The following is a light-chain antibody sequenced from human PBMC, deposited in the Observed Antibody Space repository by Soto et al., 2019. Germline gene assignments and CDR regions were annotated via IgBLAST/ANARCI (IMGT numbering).Light chain of an antibody. CDR3: CSYAGSSTLV. CDR2: EVS. CDR1: SSDVGSYNL. J-gene: IGLJ2*01. Sequence: QSALTQPASVSGSPGQSITISCTGTSSDVGSYNLVSWYQQHPGKAPKLMIYEVSKWPSWVSNRFSGSKSGNTASLTISGLQAEDEANYYCCSYAGSSTLVFGGGTKLTVL. V-gene: IGLV2-23*02.